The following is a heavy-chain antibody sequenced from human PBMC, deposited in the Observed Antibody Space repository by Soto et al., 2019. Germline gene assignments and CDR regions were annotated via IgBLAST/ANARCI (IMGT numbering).Heavy chain of an antibody. D-gene: IGHD6-19*01. J-gene: IGHJ5*02. V-gene: IGHV1-3*01. CDR2: ITAGNGTP. CDR3: ARAHKSSSGGYRVWFAP. CDR1: GYTFTSSA. Sequence: GASVKVSCKDSGYTFTSSAMHWGSQAPGQRLEGMGWITAGNGTPKHSKKFQGRGTITRDTTERTAYMELSSLRSEETAVYYCARAHKSSSGGYRVWFAPWAQGALVTVSS.